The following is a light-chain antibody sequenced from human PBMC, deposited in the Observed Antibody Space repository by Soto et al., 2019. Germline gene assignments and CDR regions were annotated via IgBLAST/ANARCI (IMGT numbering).Light chain of an antibody. CDR3: QQYGSSPRFT. V-gene: IGKV3-20*01. Sequence: EIVLTQSPGTLSLSPGERATLSCRASQSVSSSYLAWYQQKPGQAPRLLIYGASSRATGIPDRFSGSGSGTVFTLTISRLEPEYFVVYYCQQYGSSPRFTFGPGTKVEIK. CDR2: GAS. CDR1: QSVSSSY. J-gene: IGKJ3*01.